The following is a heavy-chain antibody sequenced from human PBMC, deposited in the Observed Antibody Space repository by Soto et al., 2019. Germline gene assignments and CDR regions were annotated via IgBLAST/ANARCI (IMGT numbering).Heavy chain of an antibody. Sequence: ASVKVSCEASGYTFTSYGISCVRQAPGQGLEWMGWISAYNGNTNYAQKLQGRVTMTTDTSTSTAYMELRSLRSDDTAVYYCARVSGGYYSSGDYYYYYMDVWGKGTTVTVSS. CDR1: GYTFTSYG. CDR2: ISAYNGNT. J-gene: IGHJ6*03. D-gene: IGHD3-3*01. CDR3: ARVSGGYYSSGDYYYYYMDV. V-gene: IGHV1-18*01.